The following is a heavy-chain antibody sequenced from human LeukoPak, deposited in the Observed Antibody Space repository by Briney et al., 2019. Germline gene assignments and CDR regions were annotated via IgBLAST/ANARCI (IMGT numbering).Heavy chain of an antibody. CDR3: AKEGLGRSGSYSLQQSYYYYMDV. CDR2: ISSSGSTI. D-gene: IGHD3-10*01. CDR1: GFTFSDYY. V-gene: IGHV3-11*01. J-gene: IGHJ6*03. Sequence: PGGSLRLSCAASGFTFSDYYMSWIRQAPGKGLEWVSYISSSGSTIYYADSVKGRFTISRDNAKNSLYLQMNSLRAEDTALYYCAKEGLGRSGSYSLQQSYYYYMDVWGKGTTVTISS.